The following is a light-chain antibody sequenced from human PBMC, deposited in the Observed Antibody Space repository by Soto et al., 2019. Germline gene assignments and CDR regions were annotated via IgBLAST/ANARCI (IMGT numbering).Light chain of an antibody. J-gene: IGKJ3*01. V-gene: IGKV3-11*01. Sequence: EIVLAQSPATLSLSPGERAALSCRASQSVGSSLAWYQQKLGQAPRLLIYAASDRATGIPGRFSGSGSGTDFTLIISSLEPEDFAVYYCQQRSNWPTFGPGTKVDI. CDR1: QSVGSS. CDR2: AAS. CDR3: QQRSNWPT.